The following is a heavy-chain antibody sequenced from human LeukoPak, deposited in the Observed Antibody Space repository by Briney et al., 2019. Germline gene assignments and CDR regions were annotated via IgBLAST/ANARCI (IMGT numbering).Heavy chain of an antibody. Sequence: SETLSLTCGVYGGSLSGYYWSWIRQPPGKGLDWIGDINHSGRTNNNPSLKSRVTISVDTSKNQFSLKLSSVTAADTAVYYCARTMSLHLNQYYFDYWGQGTLVTVSS. V-gene: IGHV4-34*01. CDR1: GGSLSGYY. CDR2: INHSGRT. J-gene: IGHJ4*02. CDR3: ARTMSLHLNQYYFDY. D-gene: IGHD5-24*01.